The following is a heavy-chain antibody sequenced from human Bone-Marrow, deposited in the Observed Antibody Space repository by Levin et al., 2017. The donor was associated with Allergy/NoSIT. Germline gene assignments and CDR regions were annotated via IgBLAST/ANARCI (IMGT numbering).Heavy chain of an antibody. Sequence: ASVKVSCKASGYTFTSYGISWVRQAPGQGLEWMGWISAYNGNTNYAQKLQGRVTMTTDTSTSTAYMELRSLRSDDTAVYYCARVTPPTYYDFWSGYYNDAFDIWGQGTMVTVSS. J-gene: IGHJ3*02. CDR2: ISAYNGNT. V-gene: IGHV1-18*01. CDR3: ARVTPPTYYDFWSGYYNDAFDI. D-gene: IGHD3-3*01. CDR1: GYTFTSYG.